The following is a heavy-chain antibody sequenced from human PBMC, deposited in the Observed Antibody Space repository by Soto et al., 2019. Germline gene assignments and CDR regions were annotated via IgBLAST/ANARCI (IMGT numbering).Heavy chain of an antibody. CDR3: ARDPSEGRVGNWFES. V-gene: IGHV3-21*06. J-gene: IGHJ5*01. CDR1: GFTFSRYG. CDR2: ISSSTSYV. Sequence: EVQLVESGGGLVKPGGSLRLSCAASGFTFSRYGMNWLRQAPGKGLERVASISSSTSYVYYADSVKGRFSTSRDNAKNILYLEMYARRSEDTAIYYCARDPSEGRVGNWFESWGQGTLVTVSS.